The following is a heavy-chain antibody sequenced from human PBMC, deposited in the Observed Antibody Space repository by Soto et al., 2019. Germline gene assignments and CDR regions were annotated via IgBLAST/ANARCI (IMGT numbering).Heavy chain of an antibody. CDR1: GNTFTNYA. Sequence: QVQLVQSGAEVKKPGASVRVSCKASGNTFTNYATSWLRQAPGQGLECLGWISAYNGDTNFAQKVQGRVTLTTDTSTNTAYMELWSLTSADTAMYYCARDTLGTETTAWLDPWGQGTLVTVSS. V-gene: IGHV1-18*04. CDR2: ISAYNGDT. D-gene: IGHD1-1*01. J-gene: IGHJ5*02. CDR3: ARDTLGTETTAWLDP.